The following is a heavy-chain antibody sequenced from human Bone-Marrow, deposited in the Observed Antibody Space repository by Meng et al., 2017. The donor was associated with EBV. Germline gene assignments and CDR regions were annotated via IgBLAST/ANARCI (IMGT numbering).Heavy chain of an antibody. CDR3: AASPGWWRLDY. CDR1: GASISSGYW. CDR2: VSHSGST. D-gene: IGHD6-19*01. J-gene: IGHJ4*02. V-gene: IGHV4-4*02. Sequence: QLQLQESGPGLVKPSETLSLTCAVSGASISSGYWWTWVRQPPGKGLEWIGEVSHSGSTNYNPSLKSRVTISLDKSENQFFLKVTSVTAADTAVYYCAASPGWWRLDYWGQGTLVTVSS.